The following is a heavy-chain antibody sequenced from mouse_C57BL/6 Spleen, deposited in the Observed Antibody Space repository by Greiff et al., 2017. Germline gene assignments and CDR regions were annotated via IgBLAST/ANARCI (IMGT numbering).Heavy chain of an antibody. CDR3: ARESSGYNY. Sequence: VQLQQSGPELVKPGASVKISCKASGYAFSSSWMNWVKQGPGKGLEWIGRIYPGDGDTNYNGKLKGKATLTADKSSSTAYMQLSSLTSEDSAVYFCARESSGYNYWGQGTTLTVSS. J-gene: IGHJ2*01. D-gene: IGHD3-2*02. V-gene: IGHV1-82*01. CDR1: GYAFSSSW. CDR2: IYPGDGDT.